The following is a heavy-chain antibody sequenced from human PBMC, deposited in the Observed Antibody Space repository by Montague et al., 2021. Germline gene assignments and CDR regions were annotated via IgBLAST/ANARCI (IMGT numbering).Heavy chain of an antibody. CDR2: IYYSGST. D-gene: IGHD5-24*01. Sequence: SETLSLTCTVSGGSISSSSYYWGWIRQPPGKGLEWIGSIYYSGSTYYNPSLKSRVTISVDTSKNQFSLKLSSVTAADTAVYYGASTPRGRWLQSYFDYWGQGTLVTVSS. CDR1: GGSISSSSYY. J-gene: IGHJ4*02. CDR3: ASTPRGRWLQSYFDY. V-gene: IGHV4-39*01.